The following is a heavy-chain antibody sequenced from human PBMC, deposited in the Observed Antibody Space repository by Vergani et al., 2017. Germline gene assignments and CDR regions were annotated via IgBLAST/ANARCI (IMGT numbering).Heavy chain of an antibody. Sequence: QLQLQESGPGLVKPSETLSLTCTVSGGSISSSSYYWGWIRQPPGKGLEWIGSIYYSGSTYYNPSLKSRVTISVDTSKNQLSLKLSSVTAADTAVYYCARDVVVPAATFGQDYWGQGTLVTVSS. CDR3: ARDVVVPAATFGQDY. J-gene: IGHJ4*02. V-gene: IGHV4-39*02. CDR1: GGSISSSSYY. CDR2: IYYSGST. D-gene: IGHD2-2*01.